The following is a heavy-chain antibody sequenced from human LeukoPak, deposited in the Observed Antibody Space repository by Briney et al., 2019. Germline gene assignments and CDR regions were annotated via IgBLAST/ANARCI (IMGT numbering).Heavy chain of an antibody. V-gene: IGHV3-30*18. D-gene: IGHD6-13*01. J-gene: IGHJ4*02. CDR2: ISYDGSNK. Sequence: GGSLRLSCAASGFTFSSYGMHWVRQAPGKGLEWVAVISYDGSNKYYADSVKGRFTISRDNSKNTLYLQMNSLRAEDTAVYYCAKVHLAAAGTYLPSYFDYWGQGTLVTVSS. CDR1: GFTFSSYG. CDR3: AKVHLAAAGTYLPSYFDY.